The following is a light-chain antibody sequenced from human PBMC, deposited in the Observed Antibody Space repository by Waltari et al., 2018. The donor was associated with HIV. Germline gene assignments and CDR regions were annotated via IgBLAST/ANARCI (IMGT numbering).Light chain of an antibody. Sequence: QSALTQPASVSGSPGQSITISCTGTSSDVGGYNYVSWYQQHPGKAPKLMIYDVSNRPSGVSNRFSGSKSGNTASLTISGLQAEGEADYYCSSYTSSNTLPYVFGTGTKVTVL. CDR3: SSYTSSNTLPYV. CDR1: SSDVGGYNY. V-gene: IGLV2-14*03. J-gene: IGLJ1*01. CDR2: DVS.